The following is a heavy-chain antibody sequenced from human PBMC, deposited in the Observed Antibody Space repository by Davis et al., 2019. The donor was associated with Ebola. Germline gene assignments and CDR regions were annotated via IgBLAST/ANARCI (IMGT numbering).Heavy chain of an antibody. V-gene: IGHV3-23*01. CDR1: GFTFSSYA. Sequence: PGGSLRLSCAASGFTFSSYAMSWVRQAPGKGLEWVSAISGSGGSTYSADSVKGRFTISRDNSKNTLYLQMNSLRAEDTAVYYCGIQRGYSSSQRIIDYWGQGTLVTVSS. CDR2: ISGSGGST. J-gene: IGHJ4*02. CDR3: GIQRGYSSSQRIIDY. D-gene: IGHD6-13*01.